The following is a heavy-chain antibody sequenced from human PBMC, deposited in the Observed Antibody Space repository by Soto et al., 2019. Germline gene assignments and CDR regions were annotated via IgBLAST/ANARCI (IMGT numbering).Heavy chain of an antibody. D-gene: IGHD6-19*01. Sequence: GGSPRLSCAASGFTFSSYGMHWVRQAPGKGLEWVAVISYDGSNKYYADSVKGRFTISRDNSKNTLYLQMNSLRAEDTAVYYCARVLAVAGKGNYYYYYGMDVWGQGTTVTVSS. CDR3: ARVLAVAGKGNYYYYYGMDV. CDR1: GFTFSSYG. J-gene: IGHJ6*02. V-gene: IGHV3-30*03. CDR2: ISYDGSNK.